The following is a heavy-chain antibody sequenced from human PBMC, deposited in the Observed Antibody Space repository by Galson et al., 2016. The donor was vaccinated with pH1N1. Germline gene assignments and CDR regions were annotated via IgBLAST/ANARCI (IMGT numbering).Heavy chain of an antibody. CDR3: ARGGGSHVSPCDY. V-gene: IGHV1-46*03. CDR1: GGTFRSYA. CDR2: VSPAGGIT. J-gene: IGHJ4*02. Sequence: SVKVSCKASGGTFRSYAISWARQAPGQGLEWLGLVSPAGGITTYAQKLHGRVTMTRDTSTTAVYMELSSLRSDDTAVYYCARGGGSHVSPCDYWGQGTLVTVSS.